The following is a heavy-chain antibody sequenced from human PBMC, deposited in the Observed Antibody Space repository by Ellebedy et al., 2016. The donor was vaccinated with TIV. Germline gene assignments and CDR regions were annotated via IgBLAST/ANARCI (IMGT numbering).Heavy chain of an antibody. CDR3: ARAVSGYDYGYYYYYMDV. CDR2: ISYDGSNK. V-gene: IGHV3-30*03. CDR1: GFTFSSYG. J-gene: IGHJ6*03. Sequence: GGSLRLSXAASGFTFSSYGMHWVRQAPGKGLEWVAVISYDGSNKYYADSVKGRFTISRDNSKNTLYLQMNSLRAEDTAVYYCARAVSGYDYGYYYYYMDVWGKGTTVTVSS. D-gene: IGHD5-12*01.